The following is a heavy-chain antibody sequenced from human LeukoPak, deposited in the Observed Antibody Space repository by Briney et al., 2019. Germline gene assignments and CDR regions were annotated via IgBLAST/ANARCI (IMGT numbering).Heavy chain of an antibody. V-gene: IGHV4-4*07. J-gene: IGHJ4*02. Sequence: PSETLSLTCTVSGGSIRSYYWSWIRQPAGKGLEWIGRIYTSGSTNYNPSLKSRVTMSVDTSKNQFSLKLSSVTAADTAVYYCAVTYYDFWSGYYAAGDYFDYWGQGTLVTVSS. D-gene: IGHD3-3*01. CDR1: GGSIRSYY. CDR2: IYTSGST. CDR3: AVTYYDFWSGYYAAGDYFDY.